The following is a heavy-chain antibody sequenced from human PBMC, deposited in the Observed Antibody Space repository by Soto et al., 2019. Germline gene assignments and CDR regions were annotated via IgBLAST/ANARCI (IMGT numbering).Heavy chain of an antibody. D-gene: IGHD3-10*01. Sequence: ASVKVFCKASGYTFTSCGISWVRQAPGQGLEWMGWISAYNGNTNYAQKLQGRVTMTTDTSTSTAYMELRSLRSDDTAVYYCARDDSPITMVRGVIITDYYYYGMDVWGQGTTVTVSS. J-gene: IGHJ6*02. CDR3: ARDDSPITMVRGVIITDYYYYGMDV. CDR2: ISAYNGNT. V-gene: IGHV1-18*01. CDR1: GYTFTSCG.